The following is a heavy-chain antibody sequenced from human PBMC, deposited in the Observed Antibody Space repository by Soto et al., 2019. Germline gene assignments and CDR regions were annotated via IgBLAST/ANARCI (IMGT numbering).Heavy chain of an antibody. CDR1: GGSISSGDYY. D-gene: IGHD1-1*01. CDR2: IYYSGST. Sequence: PSETLSLTCTVSGGSISSGDYYWSWIRQPPGKGLDWIGYIYYSGSTYYNPSLKSRVTISVDTSKNQFSLKLSSVTAADTAVYYCARGEMATTDFEYWGQGTLVTVSS. J-gene: IGHJ4*02. V-gene: IGHV4-30-4*01. CDR3: ARGEMATTDFEY.